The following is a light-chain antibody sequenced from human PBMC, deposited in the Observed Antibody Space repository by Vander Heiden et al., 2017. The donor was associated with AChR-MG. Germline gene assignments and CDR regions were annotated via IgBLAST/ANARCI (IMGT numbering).Light chain of an antibody. J-gene: IGLJ3*02. V-gene: IGLV1-44*01. CDR1: SSNSGSNT. CDR3: AAWDDSLNGPV. Sequence: QSVLTPPPSASGTPGQRVTISCSGSSSNSGSNTVNWYQQLPGTAPKLLIYSNNQRPSGVPDRVSGSKSGTSASLAISGLQSEEEADYYCAAWDDSLNGPVFGGGTKLTVL. CDR2: SNN.